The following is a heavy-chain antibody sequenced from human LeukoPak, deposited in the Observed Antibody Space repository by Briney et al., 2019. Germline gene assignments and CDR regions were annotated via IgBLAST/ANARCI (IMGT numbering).Heavy chain of an antibody. CDR3: ATERMHYFDY. V-gene: IGHV1-24*01. Sequence: ASVKVSCKVSGYTLTELSMHWVRQAPGKGLEWMGGFDPEDGETIYAQKFQGRVTMTEDTSTDTAYMELGALSSEDTALNYCATERMHYFDYLGEGTLVTVSS. CDR2: FDPEDGET. CDR1: GYTLTELS. J-gene: IGHJ4*02.